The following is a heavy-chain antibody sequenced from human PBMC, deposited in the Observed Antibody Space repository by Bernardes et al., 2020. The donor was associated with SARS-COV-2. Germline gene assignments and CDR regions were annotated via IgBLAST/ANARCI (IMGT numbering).Heavy chain of an antibody. CDR1: GGSFSASSSY. Sequence: SEPLSLTCTVSGGSFSASSSYWVWHRQPPGKGLDWIGSVYASGTTYYNPSLKSRVAISVVTSKKQFSLNLSTVTATDTAVFYCARRGGAGRSFDYWGQGAHVTVSS. V-gene: IGHV4-39*01. CDR3: ARRGGAGRSFDY. CDR2: VYASGTT. D-gene: IGHD3-10*01. J-gene: IGHJ4*02.